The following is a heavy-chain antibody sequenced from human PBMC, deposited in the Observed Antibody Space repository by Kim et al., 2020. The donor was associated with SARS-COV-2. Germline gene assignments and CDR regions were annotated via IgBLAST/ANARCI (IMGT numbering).Heavy chain of an antibody. V-gene: IGHV3-33*01. J-gene: IGHJ4*02. CDR3: ARDAAALYSYGYRSLYYFDY. Sequence: GGSLRLSCAASGFTFSSYGMHWVRQAPGKGLEWVAVIWYDGSNKYYADSVKGRFTISRDNSKNTLYLQMNSLRAEDTAVYYCARDAAALYSYGYRSLYYFDYWGQGTLVTVSS. D-gene: IGHD5-18*01. CDR2: IWYDGSNK. CDR1: GFTFSSYG.